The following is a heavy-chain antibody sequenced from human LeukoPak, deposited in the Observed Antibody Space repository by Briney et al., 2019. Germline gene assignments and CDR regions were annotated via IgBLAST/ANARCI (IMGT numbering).Heavy chain of an antibody. CDR2: IGGDGIT. J-gene: IGHJ4*02. CDR1: GFTFSVAA. D-gene: IGHD2-21*01. CDR3: AKDIFRWTFEN. Sequence: GGSLRLSCAASGFTFSVAAMNWVRQGPGAGLEWVSGIGGDGITRYTGSVQGRFTISKDISKNTLYLQMDSPRVDDTAVYYCAKDIFRWTFENWGQGTLVTVSS. V-gene: IGHV3-23*01.